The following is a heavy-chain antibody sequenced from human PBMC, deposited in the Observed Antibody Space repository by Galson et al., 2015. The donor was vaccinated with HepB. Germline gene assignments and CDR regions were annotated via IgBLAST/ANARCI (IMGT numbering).Heavy chain of an antibody. V-gene: IGHV3-15*07. J-gene: IGHJ3*02. Sequence: SLRLSCAASGFTFSNAWMNWVRQAPGKGLEWVGRIKSKTDGGTTDYAAPVKGRFTISRDDSKNTLYLQMNSLKTEDTAVYYCTTEVLSSSWYHDAFDIWGQGTMVTVSS. CDR3: TTEVLSSSWYHDAFDI. D-gene: IGHD6-13*01. CDR2: IKSKTDGGTT. CDR1: GFTFSNAW.